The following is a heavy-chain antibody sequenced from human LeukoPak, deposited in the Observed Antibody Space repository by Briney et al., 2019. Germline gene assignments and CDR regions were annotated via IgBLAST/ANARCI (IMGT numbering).Heavy chain of an antibody. Sequence: GGSLRLSCAASGFTFSNNYMSWVRQAPGKGLEWVSVIYKVGNTFYADFVKGRFTISRDNSKNILYLQMNGLRAEDTALYYCARGLVVGGTGVWAFDIWGQGTMVTVSP. V-gene: IGHV3-66*01. J-gene: IGHJ3*02. CDR2: IYKVGNT. CDR3: ARGLVVGGTGVWAFDI. D-gene: IGHD1-26*01. CDR1: GFTFSNNY.